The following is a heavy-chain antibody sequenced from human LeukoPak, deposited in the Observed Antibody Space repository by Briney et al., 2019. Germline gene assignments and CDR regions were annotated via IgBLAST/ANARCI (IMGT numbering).Heavy chain of an antibody. V-gene: IGHV3-23*01. CDR1: GFTFSSYA. CDR3: AKVRVGTSDCFDY. J-gene: IGHJ4*02. D-gene: IGHD5-12*01. Sequence: PGGSLRLSCAASGFTFSSYAMSWVRQAPGKGLEWVSAMSGSSGSTYYADSVKGRFTISRDNSKSTLYLQMNSLRAEDSALYYCAKVRVGTSDCFDYWGQGTLVTVSS. CDR2: MSGSSGST.